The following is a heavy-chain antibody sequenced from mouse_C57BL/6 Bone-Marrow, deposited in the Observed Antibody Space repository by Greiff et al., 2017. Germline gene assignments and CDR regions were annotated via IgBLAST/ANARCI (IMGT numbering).Heavy chain of an antibody. D-gene: IGHD2-4*01. Sequence: QVQLQQPGAELVKPGASVKLSCKASGYTFTSYWMQWVKQRPGQGLECIGEIDPSDSYTNYNQKFKGKATLTVDTSSSTAYMQLSSLTSEDSAVYYCARWELRYWYFDVWGTGTTVTVSS. J-gene: IGHJ1*03. CDR1: GYTFTSYW. V-gene: IGHV1-50*01. CDR2: IDPSDSYT. CDR3: ARWELRYWYFDV.